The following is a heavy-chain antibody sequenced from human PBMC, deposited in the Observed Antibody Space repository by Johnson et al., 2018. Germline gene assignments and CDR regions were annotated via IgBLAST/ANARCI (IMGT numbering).Heavy chain of an antibody. CDR1: GFTFSSYG. Sequence: QVQLLESGGGVVQPGRSLRLSCAASGFTFSSYGIHWVRQAPGEGLEWVAVISYDGSNKYYAESVKGRFTISRDISKNTLYLQMNSLRAEDTAVYYSAKGPEGRKWVQLEYMDVWGKGTTVTVSS. CDR2: ISYDGSNK. CDR3: AKGPEGRKWVQLEYMDV. V-gene: IGHV3-30*18. J-gene: IGHJ6*03. D-gene: IGHD1-1*01.